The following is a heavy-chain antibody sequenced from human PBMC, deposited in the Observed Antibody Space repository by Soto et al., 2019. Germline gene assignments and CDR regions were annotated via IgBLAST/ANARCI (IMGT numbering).Heavy chain of an antibody. J-gene: IGHJ6*02. V-gene: IGHV3-23*01. D-gene: IGHD3-16*01. Sequence: EVQLLESGGGLVQPGGSLRLSCAASGFTFSSYAMSWVRQAPGKGLEWDSAISGSGGSTYYADSVKGRFTISRDNSKNTLYLQMYSLRAEDTAVYFCAKTRSVWGSYDYYYGMDVWGQGTTVTVSS. CDR3: AKTRSVWGSYDYYYGMDV. CDR2: ISGSGGST. CDR1: GFTFSSYA.